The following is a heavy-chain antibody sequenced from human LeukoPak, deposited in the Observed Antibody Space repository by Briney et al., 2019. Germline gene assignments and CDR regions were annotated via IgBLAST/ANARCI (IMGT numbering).Heavy chain of an antibody. J-gene: IGHJ5*02. V-gene: IGHV4-31*03. D-gene: IGHD6-6*01. CDR2: IYYSGST. CDR3: ARVPYSSSSVRFDP. Sequence: SETLSLTCTVSGGSISSGGYYWSWIRQHPGKGLEWIGYIYYSGSTYYNPSLKSRVTISVDTSKNQFSLKLSSVTAADTAVYYCARVPYSSSSVRFDPWGQGTLVTVSS. CDR1: GGSISSGGYY.